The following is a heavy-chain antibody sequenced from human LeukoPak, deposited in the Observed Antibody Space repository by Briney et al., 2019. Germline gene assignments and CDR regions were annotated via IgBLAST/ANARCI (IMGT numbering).Heavy chain of an antibody. Sequence: GGSLRLSCAASGFTFSSYWMHWVRQAPGKGLVWVSRINSDGSSTSYADSVKGRFTISRDNAKNTLYLQMNSLRAEDTAVYYCAREEGRGYSYGYIDYFDYWGQGTLVTVSS. J-gene: IGHJ4*02. CDR3: AREEGRGYSYGYIDYFDY. D-gene: IGHD5-18*01. CDR2: INSDGSST. CDR1: GFTFSSYW. V-gene: IGHV3-74*01.